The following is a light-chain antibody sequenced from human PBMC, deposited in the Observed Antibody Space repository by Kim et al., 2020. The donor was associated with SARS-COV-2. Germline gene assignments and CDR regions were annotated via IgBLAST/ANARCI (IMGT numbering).Light chain of an antibody. CDR2: RNN. CDR1: DDKDGRPG. V-gene: IGLV10-54*01. Sequence: RTATPTCTGNDDKDGRPGAASLQQHQGHPPQVLSDRNNNRRAGISERFSASRSGNTASLIITGLQSEDEADYYCSAWDISLNAVVFGGGTQLTVL. CDR3: SAWDISLNAVV. J-gene: IGLJ3*02.